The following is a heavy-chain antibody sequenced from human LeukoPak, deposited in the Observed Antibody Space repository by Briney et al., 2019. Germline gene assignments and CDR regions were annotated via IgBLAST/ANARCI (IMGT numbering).Heavy chain of an antibody. D-gene: IGHD3-10*01. V-gene: IGHV3-23*01. Sequence: GGSLRLSCAASGFTFSSYAMSWVRQAPGKGLEWVSAISGSGGSTYYADSVKGRFTISRDNSKNTLYLQMNSLRAEDTAVYYCARDSGILLLLYWGQGTLVTVSS. J-gene: IGHJ4*02. CDR3: ARDSGILLLLY. CDR1: GFTFSSYA. CDR2: ISGSGGST.